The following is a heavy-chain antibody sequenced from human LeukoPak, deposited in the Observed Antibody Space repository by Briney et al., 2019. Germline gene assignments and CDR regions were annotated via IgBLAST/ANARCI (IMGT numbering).Heavy chain of an antibody. D-gene: IGHD1-7*01. CDR2: INHSGST. Sequence: SETLSLTCAVYGGSFSGYYWSWIRQPPGKGLEWIGEINHSGSTNSNPSLKSRVTISVDTSKNQFSLKLSSVTAADTAVYYCARGLYNWNYYFDYWGQGTLVTVSS. V-gene: IGHV4-34*01. J-gene: IGHJ4*02. CDR1: GGSFSGYY. CDR3: ARGLYNWNYYFDY.